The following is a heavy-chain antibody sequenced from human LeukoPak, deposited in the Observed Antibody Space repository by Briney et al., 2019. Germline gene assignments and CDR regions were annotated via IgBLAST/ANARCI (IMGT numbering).Heavy chain of an antibody. Sequence: GGSLRLSCAASGFTFSNYWMSWVRQAPGKGLEWVAHINKDGSEIYYVDSVKGRFTISRDNAKSSLSLQMNSLRVEDTAVYYCAREKVTYWGQGILVTVSS. CDR3: AREKVTY. CDR2: INKDGSEI. CDR1: GFTFSNYW. J-gene: IGHJ4*02. V-gene: IGHV3-7*01.